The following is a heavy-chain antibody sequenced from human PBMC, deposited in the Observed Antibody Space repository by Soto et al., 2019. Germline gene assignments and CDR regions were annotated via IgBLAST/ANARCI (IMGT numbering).Heavy chain of an antibody. D-gene: IGHD2-2*01. CDR3: ARGACTGSSCYVFDP. J-gene: IGHJ5*02. CDR2: INSDGSSA. CDR1: GFTFRSHW. Sequence: GSLRLSCVAAGFTFRSHWMHWVRQSPGKGLVWVSQINSDGSSANYADAVKGRFTFSRDNAKKTLYLQMNSLRSEDTAVYYCARGACTGSSCYVFDPWGPGTLVTVSS. V-gene: IGHV3-74*01.